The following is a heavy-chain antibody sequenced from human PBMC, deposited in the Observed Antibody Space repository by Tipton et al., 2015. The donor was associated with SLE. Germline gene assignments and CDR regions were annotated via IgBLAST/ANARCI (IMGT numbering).Heavy chain of an antibody. Sequence: TLSLTCTVSDGSIRSTNYYWGWIRQPPGKGLEWIGSIFYTGSTYYNPSLKSRVSFSIDTSKHQFSLKLNSVTAADTAVYYCAGPYGDYGFFKYWGQGARIIVSS. CDR2: IFYTGST. V-gene: IGHV4-39*07. J-gene: IGHJ1*01. D-gene: IGHD4-17*01. CDR3: AGPYGDYGFFKY. CDR1: DGSIRSTNYY.